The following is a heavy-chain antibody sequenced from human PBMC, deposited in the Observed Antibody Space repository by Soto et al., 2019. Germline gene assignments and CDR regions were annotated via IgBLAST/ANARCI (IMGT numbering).Heavy chain of an antibody. J-gene: IGHJ4*02. Sequence: ASVKVSCKVAGYTLTELSMHWVRQAPGKGLEWMGWINADNGNTNYAQKLQGRVTMTTDTSTSTAYMELRSLRSDDTAVYYCARQLEDPGIAVAGDYWGQGTLVTVSS. D-gene: IGHD6-19*01. V-gene: IGHV1-18*01. CDR3: ARQLEDPGIAVAGDY. CDR2: INADNGNT. CDR1: GYTLTELS.